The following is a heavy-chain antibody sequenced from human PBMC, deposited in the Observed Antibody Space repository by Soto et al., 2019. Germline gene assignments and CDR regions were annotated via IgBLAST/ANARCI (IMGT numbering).Heavy chain of an antibody. Sequence: LRLSWGALGVTISGKKYVSWVRQAPGKGLEWVSGLYDVDGSFYADSVRCRFTTSSDSSKTTVYLQMNDLRPDDTAVYYCATWHEREHAYDVWGQGTTVTVSS. CDR2: LYDVDGS. V-gene: IGHV3-53*01. CDR1: GVTISGKKY. J-gene: IGHJ3*01. D-gene: IGHD1-1*01. CDR3: ATWHEREHAYDV.